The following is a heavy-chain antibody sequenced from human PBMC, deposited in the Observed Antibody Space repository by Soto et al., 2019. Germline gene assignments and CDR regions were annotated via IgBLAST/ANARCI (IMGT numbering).Heavy chain of an antibody. D-gene: IGHD3-9*01. CDR3: ASLLRYFDWSVYYYYGMDV. CDR1: GGTFSSYA. J-gene: IGHJ6*02. Sequence: SVKVSCKASGGTFSSYAISWVRQAPGQGLEWMGGIIPIFGTANYAQKFQGRVTITADESTSTAYMELSSLRSEDTAVYYCASLLRYFDWSVYYYYGMDVWGQGTTVTVSS. V-gene: IGHV1-69*13. CDR2: IIPIFGTA.